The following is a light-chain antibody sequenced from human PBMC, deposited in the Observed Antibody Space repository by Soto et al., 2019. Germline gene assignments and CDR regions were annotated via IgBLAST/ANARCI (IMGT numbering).Light chain of an antibody. CDR2: DAS. V-gene: IGKV3-11*01. CDR1: QSVSSY. CDR3: QQRSNWPIT. J-gene: IGKJ5*01. Sequence: EIVLTQSPATLSLSPGERATLSCRASQSVSSYLAWYQQKPGQAPRLLIYDASNRATGIPGRFSGSGSGTDFTLTSSSLEPEDFAIYYCQQRSNWPITFGQGTRLEIK.